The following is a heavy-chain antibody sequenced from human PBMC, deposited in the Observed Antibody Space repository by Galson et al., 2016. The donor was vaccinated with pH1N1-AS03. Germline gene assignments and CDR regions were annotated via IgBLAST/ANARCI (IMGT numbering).Heavy chain of an antibody. CDR2: IYWHDDK. V-gene: IGHV2-5*01. CDR3: AHRFYGSGASFFDF. CDR1: GFSLNDGGLG. Sequence: ALVKPTQTLTLTCTFSGFSLNDGGLGVGWIRQPPGKALEWLGMIYWHDDKRYNPSLQNRLTLTQGVSKSEVVLQMTNVGPEDTATYYCAHRFYGSGASFFDFWGQGIVVVVS. J-gene: IGHJ4*02. D-gene: IGHD3-10*01.